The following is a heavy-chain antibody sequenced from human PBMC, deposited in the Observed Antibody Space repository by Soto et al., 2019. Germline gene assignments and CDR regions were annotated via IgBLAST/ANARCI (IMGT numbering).Heavy chain of an antibody. CDR3: AKDPDSSGYYYAGPYYFDY. V-gene: IGHV3-23*01. CDR1: GFTFSSYA. D-gene: IGHD3-22*01. CDR2: ISGSGGST. Sequence: GGSLRLSXAASGFTFSSYAMSWVRQAPGKGLEWVSAISGSGGSTYYADSVKGRFTISRDNSKNTLYLQMNSLRAEDTAVYYCAKDPDSSGYYYAGPYYFDYWGQGTLVTVSS. J-gene: IGHJ4*02.